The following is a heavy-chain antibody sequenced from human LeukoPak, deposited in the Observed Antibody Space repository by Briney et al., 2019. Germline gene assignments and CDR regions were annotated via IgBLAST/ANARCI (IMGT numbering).Heavy chain of an antibody. Sequence: GGSLRLSCAASGFTFSSYSMNWVRQAPGKGLEWVSTIDGTGADTYYADSVKGRFTISRDNSRNTLYLQMNSLRAEDTAVYYCAKDDGSGSYSDYWGQGTLVTVSS. CDR2: IDGTGADT. V-gene: IGHV3-23*01. CDR3: AKDDGSGSYSDY. CDR1: GFTFSSYS. D-gene: IGHD3-10*01. J-gene: IGHJ4*02.